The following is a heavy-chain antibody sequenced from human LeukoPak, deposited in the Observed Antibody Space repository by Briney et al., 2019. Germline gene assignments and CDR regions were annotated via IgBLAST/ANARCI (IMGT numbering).Heavy chain of an antibody. D-gene: IGHD5-24*01. J-gene: IGHJ4*02. Sequence: ASVKVSCKASGYTFITYYMHWVRQAPGQGLEWMGIANPSGGSTSYAQKFQGRVTMTRDTSTSTVYMELSSLRSEDTAVYYCARESALCERDCGWLQSVDYWGQGTLVTVSS. CDR3: ARESALCERDCGWLQSVDY. CDR2: ANPSGGST. V-gene: IGHV1-46*01. CDR1: GYTFITYY.